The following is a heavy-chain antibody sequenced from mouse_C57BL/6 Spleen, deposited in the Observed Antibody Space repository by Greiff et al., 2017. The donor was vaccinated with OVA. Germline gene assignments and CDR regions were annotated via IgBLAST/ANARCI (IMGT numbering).Heavy chain of an antibody. CDR3: ARRYGSSQGGYFDV. J-gene: IGHJ1*03. V-gene: IGHV1-76*01. CDR1: GYTFTDYF. Sequence: VQGVESGAELVRPGASVKLSCKASGYTFTDYFINWVKQRPGQGLEWIARIYPGSGNTYYNEKFKGKATLTAEKSSSTAYMQLSSLTSEDSAVYFCARRYGSSQGGYFDVWGTGTTVTVSS. CDR2: IYPGSGNT. D-gene: IGHD1-1*01.